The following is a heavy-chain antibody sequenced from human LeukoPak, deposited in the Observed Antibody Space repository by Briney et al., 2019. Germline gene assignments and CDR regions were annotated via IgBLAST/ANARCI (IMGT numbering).Heavy chain of an antibody. D-gene: IGHD4-17*01. Sequence: SETLSLTCTVSGGSVSSGNYYWSWIRQPPGKGLEWIGNIYYSGSTNYNPSLKSRVTISVDTSKNQFSLKLSSVTAADTAVYYCASRTTVRSWYFDLWGRGTLVTVSS. CDR1: GGSVSSGNYY. J-gene: IGHJ2*01. V-gene: IGHV4-61*01. CDR3: ASRTTVRSWYFDL. CDR2: IYYSGST.